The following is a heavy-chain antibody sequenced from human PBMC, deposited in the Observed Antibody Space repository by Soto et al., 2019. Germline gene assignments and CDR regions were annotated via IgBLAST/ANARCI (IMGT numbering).Heavy chain of an antibody. J-gene: IGHJ4*02. CDR3: ARIRGNSFSLDY. V-gene: IGHV4-59*01. CDR1: GGSISNYY. Sequence: ETLSLTCTVSGGSISNYYWSWIRQPPGKGLELIGYIYSSGSTNYNPSLKSRITISLHSSKNQFSLRLSSVTAADTAVYYCARIRGNSFSLDYWGQGTLVTVSS. CDR2: IYSSGST. D-gene: IGHD1-26*01.